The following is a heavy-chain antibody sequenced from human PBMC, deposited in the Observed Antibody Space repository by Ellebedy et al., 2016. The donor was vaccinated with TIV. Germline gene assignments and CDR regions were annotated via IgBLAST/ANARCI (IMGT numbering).Heavy chain of an antibody. D-gene: IGHD5-12*01. CDR1: GGSISSSGYY. V-gene: IGHV4-39*01. Sequence: MPSETLSLTCTVSGGSISSSGYYWGWIRQPPGKGLEWIGSVYYSGSPYYNPSLKSRVTISVDTSKNQFSLMLSSVTAADTALYHCARGTATIITHPFDSWGQGTLVTVSS. CDR2: VYYSGSP. J-gene: IGHJ4*02. CDR3: ARGTATIITHPFDS.